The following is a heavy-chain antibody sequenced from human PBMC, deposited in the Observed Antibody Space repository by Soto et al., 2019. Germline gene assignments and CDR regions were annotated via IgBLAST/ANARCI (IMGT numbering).Heavy chain of an antibody. Sequence: PGGSLRLSCAASGCTFSSYDMHWVRQATGKGLEWVSAIGTAGDTYYPGSVKGRFTISRENAKNSLYLQMNSLRAGDTAVYYCARVQRITIFGVVVDYGMDVWGQGTTVTVSS. D-gene: IGHD3-3*01. CDR1: GCTFSSYD. V-gene: IGHV3-13*01. CDR2: IGTAGDT. CDR3: ARVQRITIFGVVVDYGMDV. J-gene: IGHJ6*02.